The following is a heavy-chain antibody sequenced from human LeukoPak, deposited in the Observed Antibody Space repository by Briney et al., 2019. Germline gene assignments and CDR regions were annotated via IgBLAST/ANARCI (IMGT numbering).Heavy chain of an antibody. D-gene: IGHD6-19*01. Sequence: PSETLSLTCTVSGGSISSYYWSWIRQPPGKGLEWIGYIYYSGSTNYNPSLKSRVTISVDTSKNQFSLQLSSVTPEDTAVYYCAREKYGSDLDYWGQGTLVTVSS. V-gene: IGHV4-59*12. J-gene: IGHJ4*02. CDR1: GGSISSYY. CDR3: AREKYGSDLDY. CDR2: IYYSGST.